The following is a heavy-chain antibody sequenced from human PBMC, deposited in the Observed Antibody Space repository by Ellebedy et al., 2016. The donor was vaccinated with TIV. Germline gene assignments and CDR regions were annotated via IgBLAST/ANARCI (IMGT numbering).Heavy chain of an antibody. D-gene: IGHD2-15*01. J-gene: IGHJ4*02. CDR1: GFTFSSYS. CDR3: ASRYCSGGSCYYFDY. CDR2: ISSSSSYI. V-gene: IGHV3-21*04. Sequence: GESLKISXAASGFTFSSYSMNWVRQAPGKGLEWVSSISSSSSYIYYADSVKGRFTISRDNSKNTLYLQMNSLRAEDTAVYYCASRYCSGGSCYYFDYWGQGTLVTVSS.